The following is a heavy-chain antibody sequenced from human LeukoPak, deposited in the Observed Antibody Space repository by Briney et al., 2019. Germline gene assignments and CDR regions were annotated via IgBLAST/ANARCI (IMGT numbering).Heavy chain of an antibody. Sequence: PGGSLRLSCAASGFTVSNNYMSWVRQAPGKGLEWVSVIYSGGSTYYADSVKGRFTISRDNSKNTLYLQMNSLTAEDTAMYYCARGYVGYTYGFDYWGQGTLVTVSS. CDR3: ARGYVGYTYGFDY. CDR1: GFTVSNNY. CDR2: IYSGGST. D-gene: IGHD5-18*01. V-gene: IGHV3-53*01. J-gene: IGHJ4*02.